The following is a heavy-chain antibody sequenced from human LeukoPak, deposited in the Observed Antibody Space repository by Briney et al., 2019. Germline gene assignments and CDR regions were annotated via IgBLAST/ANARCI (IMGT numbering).Heavy chain of an antibody. J-gene: IGHJ4*02. CDR2: ISSNSGTI. CDR1: GFTLSSFS. Sequence: GGSLRLSCAASGFTLSSFSMNWVRQAPGKGLEWVSYISSNSGTIYYADSVKVRFTISRDNSKNTLYLQMNSLRAEDTAVYYCAREHGDYYFDYWGQGTLVTVSS. D-gene: IGHD4-17*01. CDR3: AREHGDYYFDY. V-gene: IGHV3-48*01.